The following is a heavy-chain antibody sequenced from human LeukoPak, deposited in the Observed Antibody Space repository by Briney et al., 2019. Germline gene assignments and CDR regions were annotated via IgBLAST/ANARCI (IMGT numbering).Heavy chain of an antibody. V-gene: IGHV3-48*03. J-gene: IGHJ4*02. CDR1: GFTFSTYA. D-gene: IGHD1-26*01. CDR3: VRDLGDSVSRRYFDY. Sequence: GGSLRLSCAASGFTFSTYAMNWVRQAPGKGLEWVSYISSSGSSIYYADSVKGRFTISRDNAKNSLYLQMNSLRAEDTAVYYCVRDLGDSVSRRYFDYWGQGTLVTVSS. CDR2: ISSSGSSI.